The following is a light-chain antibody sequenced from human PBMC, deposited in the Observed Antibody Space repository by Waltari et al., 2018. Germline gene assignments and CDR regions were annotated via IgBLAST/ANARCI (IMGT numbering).Light chain of an antibody. CDR1: SSDVGGYIF. J-gene: IGLJ1*01. Sequence: QSALTQPASVSGSPGQSITISCTGTSSDVGGYIFASWYQVHPGKVPKLIIYEVNRRPSGVSNRFSGSKSGNTASLTISGLQAKDEADFYCSSYASSGTLVFGSGTKVTVL. CDR3: SSYASSGTLV. CDR2: EVN. V-gene: IGLV2-14*01.